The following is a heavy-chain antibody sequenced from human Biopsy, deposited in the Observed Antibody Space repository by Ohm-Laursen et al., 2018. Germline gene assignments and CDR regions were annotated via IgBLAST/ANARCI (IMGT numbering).Heavy chain of an antibody. CDR3: ATKLTGYFHH. D-gene: IGHD3-9*01. J-gene: IGHJ1*01. CDR1: GGTFSNYG. CDR2: NIPILGTG. Sequence: GASVKVSCKAPGGTFSNYGVNWVRQAPGQGLEWLGGNIPILGTGNYAQKFQDRVTVAADTSTSTATMELRSLRSDDTAVYYCATKLTGYFHHWGQGPLVIVSP. V-gene: IGHV1-69*06.